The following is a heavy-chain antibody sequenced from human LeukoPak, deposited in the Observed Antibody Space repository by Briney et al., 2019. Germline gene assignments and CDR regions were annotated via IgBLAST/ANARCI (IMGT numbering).Heavy chain of an antibody. CDR3: AKLYTSRWYNDY. CDR2: LSNIGSST. J-gene: IGHJ4*02. D-gene: IGHD6-13*01. CDR1: GFTFSSYA. Sequence: GGSLRLSCGASGFTFSSYAMSGVGQAPGKGLDGFAALSNIGSSTSYADSVKGRFTISRDNSKNTLYLQMNSLRAEDTAVYYCAKLYTSRWYNDYWGQGTLVTVSS. V-gene: IGHV3-23*01.